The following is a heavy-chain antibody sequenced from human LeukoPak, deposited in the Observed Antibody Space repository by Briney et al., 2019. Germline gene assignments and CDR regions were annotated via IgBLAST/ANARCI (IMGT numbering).Heavy chain of an antibody. J-gene: IGHJ4*02. Sequence: PGGSLRLSCAASGFTFDDYAMHWVRQAPGKGLEWVSGISWNSGTIGYADSVKGRFTISRDNAKNSLYLQMNSLRGEDTALYYCARGRWFGESPFDYWGQGTPVTVSS. CDR3: ARGRWFGESPFDY. CDR1: GFTFDDYA. D-gene: IGHD3-10*01. CDR2: ISWNSGTI. V-gene: IGHV3-9*01.